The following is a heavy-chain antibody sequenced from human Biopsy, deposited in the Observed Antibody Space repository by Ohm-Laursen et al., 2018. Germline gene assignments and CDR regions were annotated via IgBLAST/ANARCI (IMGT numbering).Heavy chain of an antibody. CDR1: GDYISHYY. J-gene: IGHJ5*02. CDR3: SRAPPLIRGVVESWFDP. CDR2: IYITGET. D-gene: IGHD3-10*01. V-gene: IGHV4-4*07. Sequence: SDTLSLTCTVSGDYISHYYWTWIRQPAGQGLEWIGRIYITGETDYNPSLKSRVTISVDSSKKQFSLKLKSVTAADTAIYYCSRAPPLIRGVVESWFDPWGQGILVTVSS.